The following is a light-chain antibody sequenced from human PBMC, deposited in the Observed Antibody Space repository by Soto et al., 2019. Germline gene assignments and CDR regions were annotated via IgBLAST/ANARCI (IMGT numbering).Light chain of an antibody. CDR3: SSSAGSNNLV. CDR2: DVS. J-gene: IGLJ1*01. Sequence: QSALTQPPSASGSPGQSVTISCTGTSSDVGDYNYVSWYQQHPGKAPKLMIYDVSERPSGVPDRFSAYKSGNTASLTVSGLQAEDEADYYCSSSAGSNNLVFGTGTKLTVL. CDR1: SSDVGDYNY. V-gene: IGLV2-8*01.